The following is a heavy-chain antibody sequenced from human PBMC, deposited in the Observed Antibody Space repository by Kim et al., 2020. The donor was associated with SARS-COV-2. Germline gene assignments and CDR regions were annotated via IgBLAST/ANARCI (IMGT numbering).Heavy chain of an antibody. CDR1: GGSISSYY. J-gene: IGHJ4*02. Sequence: SETLSLTCTVSGGSISSYYWSWIRQPPGKGLEWIGYIYYSGSTNYNPSLKSRVTISVDTSKNQFSLKLSSVTAADTAVYYCARLTGDFHFDYWGQGTLVTVSS. CDR3: ARLTGDFHFDY. D-gene: IGHD7-27*01. CDR2: IYYSGST. V-gene: IGHV4-59*08.